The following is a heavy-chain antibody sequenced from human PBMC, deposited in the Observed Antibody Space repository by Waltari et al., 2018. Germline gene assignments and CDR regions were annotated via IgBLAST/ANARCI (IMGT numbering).Heavy chain of an antibody. J-gene: IGHJ1*01. D-gene: IGHD5-12*01. V-gene: IGHV4-34*01. CDR1: GGSFSGTY. CDR3: ARRGRWATIQD. Sequence: VQLQQRGAGLLKPSAPLSLTCAVYGGSFSGTYCSCIGQPPGKGLEWIGKINHSGSTNYYPSLKSRATISVETPKNQFSLKLSYVTAADAGVYYCARRGRWATIQDWGQGTLVTVSS. CDR2: INHSGST.